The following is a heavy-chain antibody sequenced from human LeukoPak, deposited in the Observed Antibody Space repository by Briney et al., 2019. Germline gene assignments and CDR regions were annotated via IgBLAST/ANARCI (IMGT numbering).Heavy chain of an antibody. J-gene: IGHJ4*02. CDR3: ARERWPDKEWDY. CDR1: GFTFSSYA. CDR2: ISYDGSNK. V-gene: IGHV3-30-3*01. Sequence: GGSLRLSCAASGFTFSSYAMHWVRQAPGKGLEWVAVISYDGSNKYYADSVKGRFTISRDNSKNTLYLQMNSLRAEDTAVYYCARERWPDKEWDYWGQGTLVTVSS. D-gene: IGHD3-3*01.